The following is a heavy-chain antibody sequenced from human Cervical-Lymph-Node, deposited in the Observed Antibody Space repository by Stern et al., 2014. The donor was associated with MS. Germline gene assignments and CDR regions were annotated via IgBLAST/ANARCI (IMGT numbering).Heavy chain of an antibody. Sequence: EVQLVESGGGLVKPGESLRLSCDASGFTFSHYSINWVRQAPGKGLEWISSISNNSTHTYYADSVEGRFTISRDSAKDSVSLHMVSLRAEDTAVYYCARARAGDYARSPHLDSWGQGTLVTVSS. D-gene: IGHD4-17*01. CDR1: GFTFSHYS. J-gene: IGHJ4*02. V-gene: IGHV3-21*01. CDR2: ISNNSTHT. CDR3: ARARAGDYARSPHLDS.